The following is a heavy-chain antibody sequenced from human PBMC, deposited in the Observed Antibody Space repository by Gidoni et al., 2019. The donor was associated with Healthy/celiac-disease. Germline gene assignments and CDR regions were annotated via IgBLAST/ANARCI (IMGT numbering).Heavy chain of an antibody. CDR2: IYHRGST. D-gene: IGHD1-26*01. CDR1: GGSISSSNW. V-gene: IGHV4-4*02. J-gene: IGHJ4*02. CDR3: AREVIYEKWEPHFDY. Sequence: QVQLQESGPGLVKPSGTLSLTCAVSGGSISSSNWWSWVRQPPGKGLEWIGEIYHRGSTNYNPSLKSRVTISVDKSKNQFSLKLSAVTAADTAVYYCAREVIYEKWEPHFDYWGQGTLVTVSS.